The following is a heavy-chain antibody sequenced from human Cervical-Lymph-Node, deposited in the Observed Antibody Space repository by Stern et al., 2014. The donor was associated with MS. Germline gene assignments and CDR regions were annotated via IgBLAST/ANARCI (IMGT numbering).Heavy chain of an antibody. CDR3: ARGSSGWSLFDY. CDR2: IYYSGST. D-gene: IGHD6-19*01. Sequence: QVQLQESGPGLVKPSETLSLTCTVSGGSISSYYWSWIRQPPGKGLEWIGYIYYSGSTNYNPSLKSRVTISVDTSKNQFSLKLSSVTAADTAVYYCARGSSGWSLFDYWGQGTLVTVSS. J-gene: IGHJ4*02. CDR1: GGSISSYY. V-gene: IGHV4-59*01.